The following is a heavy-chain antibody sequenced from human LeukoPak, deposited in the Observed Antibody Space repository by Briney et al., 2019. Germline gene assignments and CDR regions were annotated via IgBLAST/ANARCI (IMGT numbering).Heavy chain of an antibody. D-gene: IGHD5-24*01. J-gene: IGHJ4*02. CDR3: ARDRDGYNKIDY. CDR1: GGSISSGDYY. Sequence: SETLSLTCTVSGGSISSGDYYWSWIRQPPGKGLEWIGYIYYSGSTYYNPSLKSRVTISVDTSKNQFSLKLSSVTAADTAVYYCARDRDGYNKIDYWGQGTLVTVCS. V-gene: IGHV4-30-4*08. CDR2: IYYSGST.